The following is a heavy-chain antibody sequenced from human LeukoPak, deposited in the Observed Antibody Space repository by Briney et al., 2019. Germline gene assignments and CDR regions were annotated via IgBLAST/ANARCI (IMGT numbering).Heavy chain of an antibody. D-gene: IGHD6-25*01. Sequence: GGSLRLSCAASGFTFSSYAMSWVRQAPGKGLEWVSAISGSGGSTYYADSVKGRFTISRDNSKNTLYLQMNSLRAEDTAVYYCAKDLRIKNSRVVSPGYFDYWGQGTLVTVSS. CDR2: ISGSGGST. CDR1: GFTFSSYA. CDR3: AKDLRIKNSRVVSPGYFDY. V-gene: IGHV3-23*01. J-gene: IGHJ4*02.